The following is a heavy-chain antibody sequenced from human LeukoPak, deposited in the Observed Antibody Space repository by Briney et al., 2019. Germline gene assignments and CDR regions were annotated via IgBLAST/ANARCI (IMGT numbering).Heavy chain of an antibody. J-gene: IGHJ3*02. V-gene: IGHV5-51*01. D-gene: IGHD5-24*01. CDR3: ARSPRDGYHDSFDI. CDR1: GYSFSSYW. Sequence: GESLKISCKGLGYSFSSYWNAWVRQRPGKGLEWMGIVYPADSDTKYSPSFQGQVTISADRSINTAYLQWSSLKASDTAMYYCARSPRDGYHDSFDIWGQGTMVTVSS. CDR2: VYPADSDT.